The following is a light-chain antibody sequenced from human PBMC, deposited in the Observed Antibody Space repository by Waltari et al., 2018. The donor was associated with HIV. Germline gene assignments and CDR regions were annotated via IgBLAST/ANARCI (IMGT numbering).Light chain of an antibody. CDR3: QQYYITPFT. CDR2: WAS. CDR1: QRVLYWSNGTNY. J-gene: IGKJ3*01. V-gene: IGKV4-1*01. Sequence: DIVMTQSPDSLTVSLGERATINCKSSQRVLYWSNGTNYLAWFQQKPGPPPRLLIYWASTRDSGVPDRFSGSGSGTDFTLTISSLQAEDVALYYCQQYYITPFTFGPGTRVDLK.